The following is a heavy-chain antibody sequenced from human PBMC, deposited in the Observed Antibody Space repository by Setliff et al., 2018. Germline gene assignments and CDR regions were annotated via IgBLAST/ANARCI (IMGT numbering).Heavy chain of an antibody. V-gene: IGHV1-2*02. D-gene: IGHD6-19*01. CDR2: INANTGGT. J-gene: IGHJ3*02. CDR3: ARVGGYASAWHGIEAFGI. CDR1: GYIFTNYY. Sequence: GASVKVSCKTSGYIFTNYYIHWVRQAPGQGLEWMGWINANTGGTREVQKFQGRVTMTRDTSIDTAYMEVNRLTYDDTAVYYCARVGGYASAWHGIEAFGIWGQGTKVTVSS.